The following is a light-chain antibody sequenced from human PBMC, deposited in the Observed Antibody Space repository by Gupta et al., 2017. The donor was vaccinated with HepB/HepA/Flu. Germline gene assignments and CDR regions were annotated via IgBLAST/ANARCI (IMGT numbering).Light chain of an antibody. CDR2: LGS. CDR3: MQTLQTPS. Sequence: DIVMTQSPLSLPVTPGEPASISCRSSQSLLQSNGYNSLDWYLQKPGQSPQLLIYLGSNRASGVPDRLRGSGAGTDFTLKISRGEAEDVGVYYCMQTLQTPSFGGGTKMEIK. J-gene: IGKJ4*01. CDR1: QSLLQSNGYNS. V-gene: IGKV2-28*01.